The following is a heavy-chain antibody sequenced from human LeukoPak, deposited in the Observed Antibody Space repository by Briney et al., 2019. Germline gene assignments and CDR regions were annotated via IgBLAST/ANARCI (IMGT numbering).Heavy chain of an antibody. V-gene: IGHV4-59*08. Sequence: SETLSLTCTVSGGSISSYYWSWIRQPPGKGLEWIGYTYYSGSTNCNPSLKSRVTISVDTSKNQFSLKLTSVTAADTAVYYCARHRKTTVTTDYFDYWGQGTLVTVSS. CDR2: TYYSGST. CDR1: GGSISSYY. D-gene: IGHD4-17*01. CDR3: ARHRKTTVTTDYFDY. J-gene: IGHJ4*02.